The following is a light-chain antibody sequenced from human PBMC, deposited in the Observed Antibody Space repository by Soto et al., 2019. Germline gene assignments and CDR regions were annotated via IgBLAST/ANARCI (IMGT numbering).Light chain of an antibody. J-gene: IGKJ4*01. V-gene: IGKV3-15*01. CDR3: QQYNNRPLT. Sequence: ETVMTQSPATLSVSPGDRAILSCRASQSVSSSLAWYQQKPGKAPRLLIYGASTRAPGIPARFSGSGSGTEFTLIISSLQSEDFAGYYCQQYNNRPLTFGGGTKVEIK. CDR1: QSVSSS. CDR2: GAS.